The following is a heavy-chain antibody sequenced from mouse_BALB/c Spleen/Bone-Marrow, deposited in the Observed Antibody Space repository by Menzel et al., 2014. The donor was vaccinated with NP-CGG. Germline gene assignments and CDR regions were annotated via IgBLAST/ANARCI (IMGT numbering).Heavy chain of an antibody. J-gene: IGHJ1*01. CDR2: INPSNGGT. Sequence: GAELVKPGASVKLSCKASGYTFTSYYMYWVKQRPGQGLEWIGEINPSNGGTNFNEKFKSKATLTVDKSSSTAYMQLSSLTSEDSAVYYCTRSGTSWLRRSWYFDVWGAGTTVTVSS. CDR3: TRSGTSWLRRSWYFDV. D-gene: IGHD2-2*01. V-gene: IGHV1S81*02. CDR1: GYTFTSYY.